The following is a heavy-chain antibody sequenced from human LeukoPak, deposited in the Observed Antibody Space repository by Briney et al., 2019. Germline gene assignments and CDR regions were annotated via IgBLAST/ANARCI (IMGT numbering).Heavy chain of an antibody. CDR2: IGDSGGSP. J-gene: IGHJ6*02. CDR1: GFTFSSYA. CDR3: AKGGDYYYYGMDV. V-gene: IGHV3-23*01. Sequence: RGSLSLFCAASGFTFSSYALRWVSQAPGKGLEWLSTIGDSGGSPYYADSVKGRFTISRDNSKNTLYLQMNSLRAEDTAVYYCAKGGDYYYYGMDVWGQGTTVTVSS.